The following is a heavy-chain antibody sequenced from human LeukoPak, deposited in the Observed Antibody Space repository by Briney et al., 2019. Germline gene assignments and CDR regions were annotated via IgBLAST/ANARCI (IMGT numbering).Heavy chain of an antibody. CDR1: GGTFSSYA. CDR2: IIPIFGIA. CDR3: ARGNYYPQNPGMGV. J-gene: IGHJ6*02. Sequence: GASVKVSCKASGGTFSSYAISWVRRAPGQGVEWMGRIIPIFGIANYAQKFQGRVTITADKSTSTAYMELSSLRSEDTAVYYCARGNYYPQNPGMGVWGQGTTVTVSS. V-gene: IGHV1-69*04. D-gene: IGHD3-22*01.